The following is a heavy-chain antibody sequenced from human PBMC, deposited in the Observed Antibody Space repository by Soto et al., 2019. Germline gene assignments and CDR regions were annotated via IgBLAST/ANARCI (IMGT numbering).Heavy chain of an antibody. J-gene: IGHJ5*02. D-gene: IGHD2-2*02. Sequence: PSETLSLTCTVSGGSISRSTYYWGGVRQPPGKGLEWSGSIYYSGSTYYRPSLKSRGTISVDTSKNQCSVKLSSVTAADTAVYYCARQVPAAIRLGWFDPWGQGTLVTVSS. CDR1: GGSISRSTYY. CDR3: ARQVPAAIRLGWFDP. CDR2: IYYSGST. V-gene: IGHV4-39*01.